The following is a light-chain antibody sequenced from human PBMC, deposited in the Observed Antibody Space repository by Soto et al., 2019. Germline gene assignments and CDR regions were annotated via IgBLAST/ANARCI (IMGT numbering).Light chain of an antibody. CDR3: QQRSNWPPWT. CDR2: DAS. Sequence: EIVLTQSPATLSLCTGEIANLSWRASQSVSSYLAWYQQKPGQAPRLLLYDASTRATGIPPRFSGSGSGTDFTLTIRCLQPEDFAVCYCQQRSNWPPWTCGQGTTGDI. CDR1: QSVSSY. J-gene: IGKJ1*01. V-gene: IGKV3-11*01.